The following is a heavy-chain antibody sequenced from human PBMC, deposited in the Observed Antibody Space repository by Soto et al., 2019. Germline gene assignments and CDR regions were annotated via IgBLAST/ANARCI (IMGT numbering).Heavy chain of an antibody. D-gene: IGHD6-13*01. Sequence: GASVKVSCKASGYTFTGYYMHWVRQAPGQGLEWMGWINPNSGGTNHAQKFQGRVTMTRDTSIGTAYMELSRLRSDDTAVYYCARVAAAGGYYYGMDVWGQGTTVTVSS. V-gene: IGHV1-2*02. J-gene: IGHJ6*02. CDR1: GYTFTGYY. CDR2: INPNSGGT. CDR3: ARVAAAGGYYYGMDV.